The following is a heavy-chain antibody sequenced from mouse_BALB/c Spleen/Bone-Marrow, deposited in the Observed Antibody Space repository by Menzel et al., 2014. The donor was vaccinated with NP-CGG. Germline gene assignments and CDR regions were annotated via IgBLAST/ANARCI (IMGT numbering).Heavy chain of an antibody. J-gene: IGHJ3*01. Sequence: EVQLQESGGGLVQPKGSLKLSCAASGFTFNTYAMNWVRQAPGKGLEWVARIRSESNSYATYYADSVRDRFTISRDDSQSILYLQMNNLKTEDTAMYYCVGYPFACWGQGTLVTVSA. V-gene: IGHV10-1*02. D-gene: IGHD2-2*01. CDR1: GFTFNTYA. CDR3: VGYPFAC. CDR2: IRSESNSYAT.